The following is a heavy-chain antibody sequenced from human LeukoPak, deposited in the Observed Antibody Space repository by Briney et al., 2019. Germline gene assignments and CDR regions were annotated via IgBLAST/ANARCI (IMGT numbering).Heavy chain of an antibody. CDR2: ISSSSNYI. CDR1: GFTFSSYS. CDR3: ARVAEYYYDSSGYYRGDY. V-gene: IGHV3-21*01. D-gene: IGHD3-22*01. Sequence: GGSLRLSCAASGFTFSSYSTNWVRQAPGKGLEWVSSISSSSNYIYYADSVKGRFTISRDNAKNSLYLRMNSLRAEDTAVYYCARVAEYYYDSSGYYRGDYWGQGTLVTVSS. J-gene: IGHJ4*02.